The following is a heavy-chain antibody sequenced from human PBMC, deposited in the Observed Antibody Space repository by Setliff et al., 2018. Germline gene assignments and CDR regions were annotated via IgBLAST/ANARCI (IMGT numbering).Heavy chain of an antibody. J-gene: IGHJ6*03. D-gene: IGHD5-18*01. CDR3: VREGVDTRSSTDYRYYMDV. CDR2: TIPMFGST. Sequence: SVKVSCKASGDTFSSYGISWVRQAPGQGLEWMGGTIPMFGSTSYAQKFQGRVTIITDESTTTAYMEPSSLGSEDTAVYYCVREGVDTRSSTDYRYYMDVWGKGTTVTVSS. CDR1: GDTFSSYG. V-gene: IGHV1-69*05.